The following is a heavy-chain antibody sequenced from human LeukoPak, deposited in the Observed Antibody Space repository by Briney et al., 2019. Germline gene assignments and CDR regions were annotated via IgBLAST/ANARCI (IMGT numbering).Heavy chain of an antibody. Sequence: PGGSLRLSCAASGFTFSSYWMHWVRQAPGKGLVWVSRINSDGSSTSYADSVKGRFTISRDNAKNTLYLQMNSLRAEDTAVYYCARCPTVAGDNDGFDYWGQGTLVTVSS. V-gene: IGHV3-74*01. CDR2: INSDGSST. J-gene: IGHJ4*02. CDR3: ARCPTVAGDNDGFDY. CDR1: GFTFSSYW. D-gene: IGHD6-19*01.